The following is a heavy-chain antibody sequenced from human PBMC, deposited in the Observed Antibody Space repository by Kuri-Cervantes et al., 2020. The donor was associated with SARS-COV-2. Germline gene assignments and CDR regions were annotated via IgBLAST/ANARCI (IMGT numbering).Heavy chain of an antibody. CDR2: IYYSGST. J-gene: IGHJ4*02. CDR1: GCSISSGGYY. V-gene: IGHV4-31*03. Sequence: SETLSLTCTVSGCSISSGGYYWSWIRQHPGKGLEWIGYIYYSGSTYYNPSLKSRVTISVDTSKNQFSLKLSSVTAADTAVYYCARAQVRGVIITFFDYWGQGTLVTVSS. D-gene: IGHD3-10*01. CDR3: ARAQVRGVIITFFDY.